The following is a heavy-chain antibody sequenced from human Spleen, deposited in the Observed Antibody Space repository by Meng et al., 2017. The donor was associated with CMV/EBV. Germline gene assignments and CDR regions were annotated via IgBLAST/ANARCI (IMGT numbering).Heavy chain of an antibody. J-gene: IGHJ6*02. CDR1: GYTFTSYG. CDR3: ARPQVVPAAIRSVGYYYYYGMDV. D-gene: IGHD2-2*02. Sequence: ASVKVSCKASGYTFTSYGISWVRQAPGQGLEWMGWISAYNGNTNYAQKLQGRVTMTTDTSTSTAYMELRSLRSEDTAVYYCARPQVVPAAIRSVGYYYYYGMDVWGQGTTVTVSS. V-gene: IGHV1-18*01. CDR2: ISAYNGNT.